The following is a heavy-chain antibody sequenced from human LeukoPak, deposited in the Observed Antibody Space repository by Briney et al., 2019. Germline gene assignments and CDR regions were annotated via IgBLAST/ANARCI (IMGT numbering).Heavy chain of an antibody. CDR1: GYSFTSYW. J-gene: IGHJ4*02. Sequence: GESLKISCKASGYSFTSYWIGWVRQMPGKGLEWMGIIDPSDSETRYTPSFQGQVTISVDKSLTTADLQWNSLKASDAAMYYCARQTAMGRSGDYWGQGTLVTVSS. CDR2: IDPSDSET. D-gene: IGHD5-18*01. CDR3: ARQTAMGRSGDY. V-gene: IGHV5-51*01.